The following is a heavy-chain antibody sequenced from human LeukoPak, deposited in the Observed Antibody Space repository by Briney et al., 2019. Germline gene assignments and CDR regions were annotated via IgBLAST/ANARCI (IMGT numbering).Heavy chain of an antibody. J-gene: IGHJ4*02. V-gene: IGHV3-7*01. Sequence: GGSLRLSCAASGFTFRSYWMSWVRQAPGKGLEWVANIKQDGSEKYYVVSVKGRFTISRDSAKNSLYLQMNSLRAEDTALYYCARRWGYYDSSGTFDYWGQGTLVTVSS. CDR3: ARRWGYYDSSGTFDY. CDR2: IKQDGSEK. D-gene: IGHD3-22*01. CDR1: GFTFRSYW.